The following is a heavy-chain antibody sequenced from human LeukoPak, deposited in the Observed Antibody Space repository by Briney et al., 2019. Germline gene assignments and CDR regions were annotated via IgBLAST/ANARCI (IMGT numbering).Heavy chain of an antibody. Sequence: GGSLRLSCAASGFTFSSYSMNWVRQAPGKGLVWVSRIYVDGRTTNYADSVKGRFTISRDNAKNTVYLEMNSLSVEDTATYYCIRDFRSADLWGQGTLVTVTS. V-gene: IGHV3-74*01. J-gene: IGHJ5*02. CDR2: IYVDGRTT. CDR1: GFTFSSYS. CDR3: IRDFRSADL.